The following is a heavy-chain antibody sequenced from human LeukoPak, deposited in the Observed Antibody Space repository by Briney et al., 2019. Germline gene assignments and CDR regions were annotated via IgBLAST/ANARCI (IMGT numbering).Heavy chain of an antibody. Sequence: EASETLSLTCTVSGGSISSYYWSWIRQPLGKGLEWIGYIYYSGSTNYNPSLKSRLTISVDTSKNQFSLKLSSMTAADTAVYYCARLATMVRGAQTIDYWGQGTLVTVSS. V-gene: IGHV4-59*01. CDR3: ARLATMVRGAQTIDY. D-gene: IGHD3-10*01. J-gene: IGHJ4*02. CDR2: IYYSGST. CDR1: GGSISSYY.